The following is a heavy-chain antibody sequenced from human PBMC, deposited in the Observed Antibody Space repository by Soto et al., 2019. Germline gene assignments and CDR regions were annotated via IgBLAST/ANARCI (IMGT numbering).Heavy chain of an antibody. D-gene: IGHD2-8*01. CDR1: GFTFSTYT. CDR2: IRSNSTYR. J-gene: IGHJ4*02. Sequence: GGSLRLSCAASGFTFSTYTLAWVCQAPGKGLEWVSSIRSNSTYRFYADSVKGRFIISRDNAKLSLYLQMNRLRAEDTAVYYCVRALVGCTKVPFDHWGQGTLVTVSS. CDR3: VRALVGCTKVPFDH. V-gene: IGHV3-21*01.